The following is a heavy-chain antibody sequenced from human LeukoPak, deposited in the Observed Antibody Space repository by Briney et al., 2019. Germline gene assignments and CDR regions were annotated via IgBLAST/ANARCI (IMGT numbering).Heavy chain of an antibody. J-gene: IGHJ3*02. V-gene: IGHV4-39*01. Sequence: SETLSLTCTVSGGSISSSSYYWGWIRQPPGKGLEWIGSIYYSGSTYYNPSLKSRVTISVDTSKNQFSLKLSSVTAADTAVYYCARVLVLPAAPRQADAFDIWGQGTMVTVSS. CDR3: ARVLVLPAAPRQADAFDI. D-gene: IGHD2-2*01. CDR1: GGSISSSSYY. CDR2: IYYSGST.